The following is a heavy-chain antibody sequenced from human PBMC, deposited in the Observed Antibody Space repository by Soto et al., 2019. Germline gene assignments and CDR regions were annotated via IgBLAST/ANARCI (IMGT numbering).Heavy chain of an antibody. CDR2: ISAYNGNT. Sequence: QVQLVQSGAEVKKPGASVKVSCKASGYTFTSYGISWVRQAPGQGLEWMGWISAYNGNTNYAQKLQGRVTMTTDTSTSTAYRELRSLRSDDTAVYYCASAKDYYDSSGPRGWFDPWGQGTLVTVSS. D-gene: IGHD3-22*01. CDR1: GYTFTSYG. CDR3: ASAKDYYDSSGPRGWFDP. J-gene: IGHJ5*02. V-gene: IGHV1-18*01.